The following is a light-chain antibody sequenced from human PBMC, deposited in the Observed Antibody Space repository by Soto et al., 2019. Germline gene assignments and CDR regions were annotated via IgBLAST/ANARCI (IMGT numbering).Light chain of an antibody. CDR3: CSYAGTYSYV. CDR2: DVS. V-gene: IGLV2-11*01. Sequence: QSALTQPRSVSGSPGQSVTISCTGTSNDVGGYDYVSWYQQHPGKAPKLIIYDVSKRPSGVPDRFSGSKSGNTASLTISGIQAEDEADYYCCSYAGTYSYVFGTETKVTVL. J-gene: IGLJ1*01. CDR1: SNDVGGYDY.